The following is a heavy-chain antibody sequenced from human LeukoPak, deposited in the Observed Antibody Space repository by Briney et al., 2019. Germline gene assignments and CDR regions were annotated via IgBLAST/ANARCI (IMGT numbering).Heavy chain of an antibody. CDR1: GFTFSSYS. J-gene: IGHJ6*04. CDR2: ISSSSSYI. CDR3: ARDSRYCSGGSCYGMDV. V-gene: IGHV3-21*01. Sequence: GGSLRLSCAASGFTFSSYSMNWVRQAPGKGLEWVSSISSSSSYIYYADSVEGRFTISRDNAKNSLYLQMNSLRAEDTAVYYCARDSRYCSGGSCYGMDVWGKGTTVTVSS. D-gene: IGHD2-15*01.